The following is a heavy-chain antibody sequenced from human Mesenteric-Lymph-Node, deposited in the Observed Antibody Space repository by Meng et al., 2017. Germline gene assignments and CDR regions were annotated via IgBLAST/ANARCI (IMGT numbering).Heavy chain of an antibody. D-gene: IGHD3-16*01. V-gene: IGHV3-30*04. CDR3: ARQGRGACFDY. CDR1: GFTFSSYA. CDR2: ISYDGSNK. Sequence: GGSLRLSCAASGFTFSSYAMSWVRQAPGKGLEWVAVISYDGSNKYYADSVKGRFTISRDNSKNTLYLQMNSLRAEDTAVYYCARQGRGACFDYWGQGTLVTVSS. J-gene: IGHJ4*02.